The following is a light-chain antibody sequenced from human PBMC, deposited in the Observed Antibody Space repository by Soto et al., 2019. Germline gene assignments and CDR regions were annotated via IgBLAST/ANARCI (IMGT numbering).Light chain of an antibody. CDR1: SSDVGGYNY. V-gene: IGLV2-14*03. Sequence: QSALTQPASVSGSPGQSITISCTGTSSDVGGYNYVSWYQHHPGKAPKLMIYDVSNRPSGVSNRFSGSKSGNTASLTISGIQAEDEADYYCSSYTLSSNCVFGGGTKLAVL. CDR2: DVS. CDR3: SSYTLSSNCV. J-gene: IGLJ3*02.